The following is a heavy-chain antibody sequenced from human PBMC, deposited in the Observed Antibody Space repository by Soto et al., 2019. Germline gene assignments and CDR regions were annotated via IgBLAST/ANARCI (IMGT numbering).Heavy chain of an antibody. D-gene: IGHD2-15*01. CDR3: ATEGGRALGRFYGMDV. CDR1: GYTLTELS. Sequence: GAAVNVSCKVSGYTLTELSMHWVRQAPGKGLEWMGGFDPEDGETIYAQKFQGRVTMTEDTSTDTAYMELSSLRSEDTAVYYCATEGGRALGRFYGMDVWGQGTTGTVSS. J-gene: IGHJ6*02. V-gene: IGHV1-24*01. CDR2: FDPEDGET.